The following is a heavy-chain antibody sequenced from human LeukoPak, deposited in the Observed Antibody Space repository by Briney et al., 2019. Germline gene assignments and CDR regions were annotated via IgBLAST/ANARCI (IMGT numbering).Heavy chain of an antibody. V-gene: IGHV3-64*01. CDR2: ISSNGGRT. CDR3: ATYYYDSGGFHFHH. J-gene: IGHJ1*01. D-gene: IGHD3-22*01. CDR1: GFPFRSYG. Sequence: GGSLRLSCAASGFPFRSYGMHWVRQAPGKGLEYVSAISSNGGRTYYANSVKGRFTISRDNSRNTLYLQMGSLRAEDMAVYYCATYYYDSGGFHFHHWGQGTLVTVSS.